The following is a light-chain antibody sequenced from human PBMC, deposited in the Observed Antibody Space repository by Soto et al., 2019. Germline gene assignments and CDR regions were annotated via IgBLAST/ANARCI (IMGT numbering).Light chain of an antibody. Sequence: EIVLTQSPGTLSLSPGERGTLSCRASQSVSSSYLAWYQQKPGQAPRLLIYGASNRATGIPDRFSGSGSGTDFTLTISRLEPEDFAIYYCQQFNNWPRTFGQGTKVDIK. J-gene: IGKJ1*01. CDR2: GAS. CDR1: QSVSSSY. V-gene: IGKV3-20*01. CDR3: QQFNNWPRT.